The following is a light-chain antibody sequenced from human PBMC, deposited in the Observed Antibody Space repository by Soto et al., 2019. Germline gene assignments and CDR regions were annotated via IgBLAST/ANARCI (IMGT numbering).Light chain of an antibody. CDR2: GNS. V-gene: IGLV1-40*01. CDR1: SSNIGAGYD. J-gene: IGLJ1*01. Sequence: QSVLTQPPSVSGAPGQRVTISCTGSSSNIGAGYDVHWYQQLPGTAPKLLIYGNSNRPSGVPDRFSGSKSGTSASLVITGLQAEDEADYYCQSYDSSLSGSDVFGTGTQLTVL. CDR3: QSYDSSLSGSDV.